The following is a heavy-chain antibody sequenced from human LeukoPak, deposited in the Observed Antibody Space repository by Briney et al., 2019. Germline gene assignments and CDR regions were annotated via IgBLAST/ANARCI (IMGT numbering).Heavy chain of an antibody. D-gene: IGHD3-22*01. CDR2: IKQDGSEK. CDR1: GFTFSSYW. Sequence: GGTLRLSCAASGFTFSSYWMSWVRQAPGKGLEWVANIKQDGSEKYYVDSVKGRFTISRDNAKNSLYLQMNSLRAEDTAVYYCARAILKYYYDSSGARKPYYFDYWGQGTLVTVSS. CDR3: ARAILKYYYDSSGARKPYYFDY. V-gene: IGHV3-7*01. J-gene: IGHJ4*02.